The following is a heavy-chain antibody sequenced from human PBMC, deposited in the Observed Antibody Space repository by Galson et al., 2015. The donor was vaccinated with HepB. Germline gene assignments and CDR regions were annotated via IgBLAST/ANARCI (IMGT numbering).Heavy chain of an antibody. Sequence: SETLSLTCAVYGGSFSGYYWSWIRQPPGKGLEWIGEINHSGSTNHNPSLKSRVTISVDTSKNQFSLKLSSVTAADTAVYYCARSPLRPRQLLRSKNNWFDPWGQGTLVTVSS. CDR3: ARSPLRPRQLLRSKNNWFDP. CDR1: GGSFSGYY. D-gene: IGHD2-2*01. V-gene: IGHV4-34*01. J-gene: IGHJ5*02. CDR2: INHSGST.